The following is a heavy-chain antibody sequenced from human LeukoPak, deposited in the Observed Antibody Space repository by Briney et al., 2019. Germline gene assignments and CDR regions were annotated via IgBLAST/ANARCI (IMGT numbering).Heavy chain of an antibody. CDR1: GGSFSSYF. J-gene: IGHJ4*02. D-gene: IGHD2-2*01. Sequence: SETLSLTCTVSGGSFSSYFWSWIRQPPGKGLEWIGYIYYSGRSNHNPSLNSRVTISVDTSRNQFSLRLSSVTAADTAVYYCARVVPRDIVVVPGAYYFDQWGQGTLVTVSS. CDR2: IYYSGRS. V-gene: IGHV4-59*01. CDR3: ARVVPRDIVVVPGAYYFDQ.